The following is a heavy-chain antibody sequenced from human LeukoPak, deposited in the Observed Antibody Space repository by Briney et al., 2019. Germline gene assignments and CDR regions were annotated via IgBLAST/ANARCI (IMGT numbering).Heavy chain of an antibody. CDR2: IYYSGST. D-gene: IGHD1-26*01. J-gene: IGHJ3*02. Sequence: SETLSLTCTVSGGSISSSSYYWGWIRQPPGKGLEWIGYIYYSGSTNYNPSLKSRVTISVDTSKNQFSLKLSSVTAADTAVYYCARLVGATRLGAFDIWGQGTMVTVSS. CDR1: GGSISSSSYY. CDR3: ARLVGATRLGAFDI. V-gene: IGHV4-61*05.